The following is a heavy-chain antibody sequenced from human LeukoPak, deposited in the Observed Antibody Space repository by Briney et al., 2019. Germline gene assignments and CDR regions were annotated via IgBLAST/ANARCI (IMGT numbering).Heavy chain of an antibody. CDR2: INHSGST. D-gene: IGHD3-3*01. V-gene: IGHV4-34*01. CDR3: ARGGRLCYDFWSGYFPNWFDP. CDR1: GGSFSGYY. Sequence: PSETLSLTCAVYGGSFSGYYWSWIRQPPGKGLEWIGEINHSGSTNYNPSLKSRVTISVDTSKNQFSLKLSSVTAADTAVYYCARGGRLCYDFWSGYFPNWFDPWGQGTLVTVSS. J-gene: IGHJ5*02.